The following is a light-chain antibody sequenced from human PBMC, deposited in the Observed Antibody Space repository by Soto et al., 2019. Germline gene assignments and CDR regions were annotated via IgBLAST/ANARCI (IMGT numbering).Light chain of an antibody. CDR1: QSVGTW. J-gene: IGKJ1*01. CDR2: GAS. Sequence: IQMTQSPSTLSASVGGRVTITCRASQSVGTWVAWYQQKPGKAPKLLIYGASNLESGVPSRFSGSGSGTEFTLTITTLQPDDFATYFCQHYRRNTWSFGPGTKVDIK. CDR3: QHYRRNTWS. V-gene: IGKV1-5*01.